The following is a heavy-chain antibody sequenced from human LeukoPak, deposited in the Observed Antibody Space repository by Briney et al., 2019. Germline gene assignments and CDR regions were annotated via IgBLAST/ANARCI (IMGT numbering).Heavy chain of an antibody. CDR1: GFTFSCWT. CDR2: ISYDGSNK. V-gene: IGHV3-30-3*01. D-gene: IGHD3-9*01. J-gene: IGHJ6*02. Sequence: PGGSLSLSCAAAGFTFSCWTKYWVRQAPGQGLEWVAVISYDGSNKYYADSVKGRFTISRDNSTNTQYLQMNSSRTDDPAVEYCARGPIRSDVDTTRSYDVLVWGQRTTVTVSS. CDR3: ARGPIRSDVDTTRSYDVLV.